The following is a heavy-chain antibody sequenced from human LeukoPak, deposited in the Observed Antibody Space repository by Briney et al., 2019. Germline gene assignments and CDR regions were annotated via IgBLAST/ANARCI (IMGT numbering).Heavy chain of an antibody. J-gene: IGHJ3*01. CDR2: INPNSGGT. Sequence: VASVKVSCKTSGYTITGSYMHWVRQAPGQGLEWMGWINPNSGGTNYAQGFQGRVTMTRDTSISTVYMQLSRLHFDDTAVYYCARDRSVGATDDAFDVWGPGTMVTVSS. CDR3: ARDRSVGATDDAFDV. CDR1: GYTITGSY. D-gene: IGHD1-26*01. V-gene: IGHV1-2*02.